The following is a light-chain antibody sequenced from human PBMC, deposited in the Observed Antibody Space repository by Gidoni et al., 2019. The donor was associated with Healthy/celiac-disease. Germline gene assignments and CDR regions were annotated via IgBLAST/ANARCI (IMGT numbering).Light chain of an antibody. J-gene: IGKJ2*01. V-gene: IGKV3-20*01. CDR1: QSVSSSY. CDR2: GAA. Sequence: EIVLTQSPGTLSLSPGERATLSCRASQSVSSSYLAWYQQKPGQAPRLLIYGAASRATGIPDRCRGSGSGTDFNLTISRLEPEDFAVYYCQQYGSSPRVYTFGQGTKLEIK. CDR3: QQYGSSPRVYT.